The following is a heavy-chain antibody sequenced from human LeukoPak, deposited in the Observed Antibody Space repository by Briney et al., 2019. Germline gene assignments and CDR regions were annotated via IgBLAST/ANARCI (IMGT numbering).Heavy chain of an antibody. Sequence: GGSLRLSCAASGFTFSSYSMNWVRQAPGKGLEWVSSISSSYIYYADSVKGRFTISRDNAKNSLYLQMNSLRAEDTAVYYCARGMATDGDYWGQGTLVTVSS. J-gene: IGHJ4*02. CDR3: ARGMATDGDY. CDR1: GFTFSSYS. V-gene: IGHV3-21*01. D-gene: IGHD5-12*01. CDR2: ISSSYI.